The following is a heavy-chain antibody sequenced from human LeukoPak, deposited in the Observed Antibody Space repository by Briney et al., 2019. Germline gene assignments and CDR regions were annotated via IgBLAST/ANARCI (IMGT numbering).Heavy chain of an antibody. D-gene: IGHD2-15*01. Sequence: ASVKVSCKASGYTFTSYDINWVRQATGQGLEWMGWMNPNSGNTGYAQKFQGRVTMTRNTSISTAYMELSSLRSEDTAVYYCAGGAPLGYCSGGSCYRTVSFDYWGQGTLVTVSS. V-gene: IGHV1-8*01. CDR3: AGGAPLGYCSGGSCYRTVSFDY. CDR2: MNPNSGNT. J-gene: IGHJ4*02. CDR1: GYTFTSYD.